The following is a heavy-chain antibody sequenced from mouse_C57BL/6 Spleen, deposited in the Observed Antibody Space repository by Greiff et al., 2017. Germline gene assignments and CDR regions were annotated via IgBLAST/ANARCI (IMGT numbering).Heavy chain of an antibody. J-gene: IGHJ2*01. Sequence: QVQLKQSGAELVKPGASVKLSCKASGYTFTEYPIHWVKQRSGQGREWIGWFYPGSGSIKYNEKFKDKATLTADKSSITVDMELSRLTSEDSAVYFCARHEEDGNYKGGYYFDYWGQGTTLTVSS. V-gene: IGHV1-62-2*01. D-gene: IGHD2-1*01. CDR2: FYPGSGSI. CDR3: ARHEEDGNYKGGYYFDY. CDR1: GYTFTEYP.